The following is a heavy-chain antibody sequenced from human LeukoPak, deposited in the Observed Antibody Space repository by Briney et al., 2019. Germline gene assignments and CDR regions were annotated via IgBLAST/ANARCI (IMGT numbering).Heavy chain of an antibody. CDR1: GDSISSSSYY. D-gene: IGHD2-2*01. CDR3: ARHHNIVIVPTARGFDY. J-gene: IGHJ4*02. Sequence: PSETLSLTCTVSGDSISSSSYYWGWVRQPPGRGLEWIGSVYYFGDTYYSPSLESRVTISIDTSKNQFSLKLSSVTAADTAVYYCARHHNIVIVPTARGFDYWGQGTLVTVSS. CDR2: VYYFGDT. V-gene: IGHV4-39*01.